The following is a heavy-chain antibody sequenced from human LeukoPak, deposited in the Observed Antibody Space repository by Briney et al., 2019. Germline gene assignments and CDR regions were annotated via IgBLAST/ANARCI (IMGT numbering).Heavy chain of an antibody. Sequence: PSETLSLTCTVSGGSISSYYWSRIRQPPGKGLEWIGYIYYSGSTNYNPSLKSRVTISVDTSKNQFSLKLSSVTAADTAVYYCAAGIAAAGNRYFDYWGQGTLVTVSS. V-gene: IGHV4-59*01. J-gene: IGHJ4*02. D-gene: IGHD6-13*01. CDR2: IYYSGST. CDR1: GGSISSYY. CDR3: AAGIAAAGNRYFDY.